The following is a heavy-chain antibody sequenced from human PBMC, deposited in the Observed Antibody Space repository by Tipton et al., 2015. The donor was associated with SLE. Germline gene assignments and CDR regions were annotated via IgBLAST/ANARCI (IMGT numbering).Heavy chain of an antibody. CDR3: ATSHERHSSGCTFDY. CDR1: GGSISSYY. Sequence: TLSLTCTVSGGSISSYYWSWIRQPPGKGLEWIGYVYYTGTTNSNPSLKSRTTISVDTSKNQFSLKLSSVTAADTAVYYCATSHERHSSGCTFDYWGQGTLVTVSS. J-gene: IGHJ4*02. V-gene: IGHV4-59*01. CDR2: VYYTGTT. D-gene: IGHD6-19*01.